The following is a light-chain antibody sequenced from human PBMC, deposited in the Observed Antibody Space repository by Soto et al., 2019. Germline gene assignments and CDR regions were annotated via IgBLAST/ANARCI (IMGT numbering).Light chain of an antibody. CDR1: SSDVGGYNY. CDR2: EVS. CDR3: SSYAGSNMGV. J-gene: IGLJ1*01. V-gene: IGLV2-8*01. Sequence: QSVLTQPPSASGSPGQSVTISCTGTSSDVGGYNYVSWYQQHPGKAPKLMIYEVSKRPSGVPDRFSGSKSGNTASLTVSGLQAEDEADYYRSSYAGSNMGVFGTGTKVTVL.